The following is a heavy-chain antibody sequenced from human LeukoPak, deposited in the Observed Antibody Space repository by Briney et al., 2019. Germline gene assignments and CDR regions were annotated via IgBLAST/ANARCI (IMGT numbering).Heavy chain of an antibody. CDR2: IYSGGST. V-gene: IGHV3-66*01. D-gene: IGHD5-12*01. J-gene: IGHJ4*02. Sequence: PGGSLRLSCAASGFTVSSNYMSWVRQAPGKGLEWVAVIYSGGSTHYADSVKDRFIISRDNPKNPLYLQMNSLRAEDTAVYYCARWGYSGGLDYWGQGTLVTVSS. CDR3: ARWGYSGGLDY. CDR1: GFTVSSNY.